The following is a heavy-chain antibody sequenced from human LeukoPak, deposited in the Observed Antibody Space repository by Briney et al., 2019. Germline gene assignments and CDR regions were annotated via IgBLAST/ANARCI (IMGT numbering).Heavy chain of an antibody. CDR1: GFTFSRYS. J-gene: IGHJ4*02. D-gene: IGHD5-12*01. CDR3: ARGYIIVATIGGDY. CDR2: ISGSSSTI. Sequence: PGGPLRLSCAASGFTFSRYSMHGVRQAPGKGVEGVSYISGSSSTICYADSVKGRFTISRDNAKNSLYLQMNSLRDEDTAVYYCARGYIIVATIGGDYWGQGTLVTVSS. V-gene: IGHV3-48*02.